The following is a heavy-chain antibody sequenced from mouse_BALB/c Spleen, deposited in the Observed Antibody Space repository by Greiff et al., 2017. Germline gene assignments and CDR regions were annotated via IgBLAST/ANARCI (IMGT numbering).Heavy chain of an antibody. V-gene: IGHV1S137*01. CDR3: ARRMGQLGLDY. CDR1: GYTFTDYA. CDR2: ISTYYGDA. Sequence: QAQLQQSGAELVRPGVSVKISCKGSGYTFTDYAMHWVKQSHAKSLEWIGVISTYYGDASYNQKFKGKATMTVDKSSSTAYMELARLTSEDSAIYYCARRMGQLGLDYWGQGTTLTVSS. D-gene: IGHD3-2*01. J-gene: IGHJ2*01.